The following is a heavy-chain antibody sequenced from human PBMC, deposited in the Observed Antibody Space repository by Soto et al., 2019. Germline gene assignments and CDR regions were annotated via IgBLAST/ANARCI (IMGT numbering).Heavy chain of an antibody. CDR3: ARQVYGDYLGGNWFDP. D-gene: IGHD4-17*01. CDR1: GDSISDTRYY. J-gene: IGHJ5*02. Sequence: PSETLSLTCSVLGDSISDTRYYWGWIRQSPEKDLEWIGSISHDGHAYYNPSLKSRVTLFADTSRNQFSLKMKSVTVADTALYFCARQVYGDYLGGNWFDPWGQGALVTVSS. V-gene: IGHV4-39*01. CDR2: ISHDGHA.